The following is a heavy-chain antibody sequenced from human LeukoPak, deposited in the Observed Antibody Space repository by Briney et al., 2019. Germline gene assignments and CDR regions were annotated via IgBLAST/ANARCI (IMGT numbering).Heavy chain of an antibody. D-gene: IGHD2-8*02. CDR2: INSDGSSL. CDR3: ARSRYTGGHFDY. Sequence: GGSLRLSCAASGFTFSSYWVQWVRQAPGKGLVWISRINSDGSSLSYADSVKGRFTISRDNAKNTVYLQMNSLRAEDTAVYYCARSRYTGGHFDYWGQGSLVTVSS. J-gene: IGHJ4*02. CDR1: GFTFSSYW. V-gene: IGHV3-74*01.